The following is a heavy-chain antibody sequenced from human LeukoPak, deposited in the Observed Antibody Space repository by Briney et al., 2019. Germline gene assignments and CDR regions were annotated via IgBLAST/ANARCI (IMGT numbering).Heavy chain of an antibody. CDR3: ARGRRITMVRGVVRGPFDY. V-gene: IGHV4-59*12. D-gene: IGHD3-10*01. CDR1: GGSISSYY. CDR2: IYYSGST. Sequence: SETLSLTCTVSGGSISSYYWSWIRQPPGKGLEWIGYIYYSGSTNYNPSLKSRVTISVDTSKNQFSLKLSSVTAADTAVYYCARGRRITMVRGVVRGPFDYWGRGTLVTVSS. J-gene: IGHJ4*02.